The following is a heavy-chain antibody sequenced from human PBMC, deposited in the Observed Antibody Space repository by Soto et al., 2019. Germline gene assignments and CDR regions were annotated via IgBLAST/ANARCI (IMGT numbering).Heavy chain of an antibody. Sequence: QVQLVQSGAEVKKPGSSVKVSCKASGGTFSSYTISWVRQAPGQGLEWMGRIIPILGIANYAQKFQGRGTITADKSTSTAYMELSSLRSEDTAVYYCARASSSVVVAATVLDYWGQGTLVTVSS. CDR1: GGTFSSYT. J-gene: IGHJ4*02. CDR2: IIPILGIA. CDR3: ARASSSVVVAATVLDY. V-gene: IGHV1-69*02. D-gene: IGHD2-15*01.